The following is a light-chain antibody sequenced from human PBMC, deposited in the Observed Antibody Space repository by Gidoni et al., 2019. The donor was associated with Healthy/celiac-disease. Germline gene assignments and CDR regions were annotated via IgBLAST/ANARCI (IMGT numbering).Light chain of an antibody. V-gene: IGKV3-15*01. CDR1: HSVSSN. Sequence: EIVMTQSPATLSVSPGERATLSCRASHSVSSNLAWYQQKPGQAPRLLIYGASTRATGIPARFSGSGSGTEFTLNISSLQSEDFAVYYCQQYNNWPLCSFXXXTKLEIK. J-gene: IGKJ2*04. CDR2: GAS. CDR3: QQYNNWPLCS.